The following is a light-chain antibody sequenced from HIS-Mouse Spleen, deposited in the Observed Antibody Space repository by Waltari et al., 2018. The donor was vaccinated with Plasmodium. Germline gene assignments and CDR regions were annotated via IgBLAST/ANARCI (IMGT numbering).Light chain of an antibody. J-gene: IGLJ2*01. V-gene: IGLV3-21*02. CDR2: DDS. CDR3: QVWDSSSDHPV. Sequence: SYVLTQPPSVSVAPGQTARITCGGNNIGSKSVHWYQQKPGQAPVLAVYDDSDRPSGSPERFSGSNSGNTATLTISRVEAGDEADYYCQVWDSSSDHPVFGGGTKLTVL. CDR1: NIGSKS.